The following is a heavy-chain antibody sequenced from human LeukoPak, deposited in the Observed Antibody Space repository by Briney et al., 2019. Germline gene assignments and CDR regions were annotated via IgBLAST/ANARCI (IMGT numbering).Heavy chain of an antibody. CDR3: AKGISSSRGINWFDP. D-gene: IGHD6-13*01. CDR1: GFTFSSYG. J-gene: IGHJ5*02. Sequence: PGGSLRLSCAASGFTFSSYGMHWVRQAPGKGLEWVAFIRYDGSNKYYADSVKGRFTISRDNSKNTLYLQMNSLRAEDPAVYYCAKGISSSRGINWFDPWGQGTLVTVSS. V-gene: IGHV3-30*02. CDR2: IRYDGSNK.